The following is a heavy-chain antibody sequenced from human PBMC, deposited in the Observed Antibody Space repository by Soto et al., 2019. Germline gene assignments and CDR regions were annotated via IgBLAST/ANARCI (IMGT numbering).Heavy chain of an antibody. J-gene: IGHJ4*02. V-gene: IGHV3-30-3*01. Sequence: QGQLVESGGGVVQPGRSLRLCCAASGFTFSSFAMHWVRQAPGKGLEWVAVISYDGSSKYFADSVKGRVTISRDNSKNTLYLQMNSLRAEDTAVYYCARDQGYDSRGYYYYWGQGTLVTVSS. CDR1: GFTFSSFA. D-gene: IGHD3-22*01. CDR2: ISYDGSSK. CDR3: ARDQGYDSRGYYYY.